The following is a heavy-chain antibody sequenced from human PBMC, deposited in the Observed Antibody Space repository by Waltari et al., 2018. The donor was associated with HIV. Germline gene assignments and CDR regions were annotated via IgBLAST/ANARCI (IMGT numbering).Heavy chain of an antibody. J-gene: IGHJ4*01. CDR2: TYPGGSET. CDR1: GYSFTSYW. V-gene: IGHV5-51*01. CDR3: ARQPNHYDFESSDYFYFDF. D-gene: IGHD3-22*01. Sequence: EVQLVQSGEEVKKPGESLTISCQGSGYSFTSYWIAWVCLMSGKGLDYMGMTYPGGSETKYSPPFQGQVTISADKSTNTAFLRWSNLKASDTAIYYCARQPNHYDFESSDYFYFDFWGQGTQVTVSS.